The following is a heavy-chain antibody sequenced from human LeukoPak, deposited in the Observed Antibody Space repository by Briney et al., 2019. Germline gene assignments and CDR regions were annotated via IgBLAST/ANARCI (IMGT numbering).Heavy chain of an antibody. D-gene: IGHD2-2*01. CDR1: GGSFSWYY. CDR3: SRGRDQSKTGDS. Sequence: SETLSLTCTIYGGSFSWYYWSWIRQPPGKGLECIGEIHPSGSTNFNPSLKSRVSISVDTSKNQFSLILTSVTAADTGVYYCSRGRDQSKTGDSWGQGTVVTASS. J-gene: IGHJ4*02. CDR2: IHPSGST. V-gene: IGHV4-34*01.